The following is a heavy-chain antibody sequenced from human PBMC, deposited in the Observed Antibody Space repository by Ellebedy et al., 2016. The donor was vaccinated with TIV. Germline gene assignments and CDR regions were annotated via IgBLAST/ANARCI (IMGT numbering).Heavy chain of an antibody. CDR2: ISGSASST. Sequence: GESLKISCAASGFTFSSYSMTWVRQAPGKGLEWVSAISGSASSTYYADSVKGRFTISRDNSKNTVYLQMNSLGAEDTAVYYCATLGFCRGGACSNFDSWGQGTLVTVSS. CDR1: GFTFSSYS. J-gene: IGHJ4*02. CDR3: ATLGFCRGGACSNFDS. V-gene: IGHV3-23*01. D-gene: IGHD2-15*01.